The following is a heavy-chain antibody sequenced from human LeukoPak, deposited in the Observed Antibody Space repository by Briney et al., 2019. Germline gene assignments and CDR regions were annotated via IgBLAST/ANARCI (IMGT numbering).Heavy chain of an antibody. J-gene: IGHJ5*02. Sequence: GRSLRLSCAASGFTFDDYAVHWVRQAPGKGLEWVSGISWNGGSIGYADSVKGRFTISRDNAKNSLYLQMNSLRAEDTALYYCAKDRGYSYGRNWFDPWGQGTLVTVSS. D-gene: IGHD5-18*01. CDR3: AKDRGYSYGRNWFDP. CDR2: ISWNGGSI. V-gene: IGHV3-9*01. CDR1: GFTFDDYA.